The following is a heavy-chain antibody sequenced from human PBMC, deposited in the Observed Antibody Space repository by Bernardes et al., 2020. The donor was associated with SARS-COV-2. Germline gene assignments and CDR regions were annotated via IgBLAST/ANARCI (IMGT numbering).Heavy chain of an antibody. V-gene: IGHV4-61*01. D-gene: IGHD3-22*01. CDR2: IYYSGMT. CDR3: ARAPYYYDNSGYYYVTFDY. CDR1: GDSVSSVSYY. J-gene: IGHJ4*02. Sequence: SEPLPLTCTVSGDSVSSVSYYWSWLRQPPGKRLEWIGYIYYSGMTKYNPSLKSRVTMSVDTSKNQFSLKLSSVTAADTAVYYCARAPYYYDNSGYYYVTFDYWGQGTLVTVSS.